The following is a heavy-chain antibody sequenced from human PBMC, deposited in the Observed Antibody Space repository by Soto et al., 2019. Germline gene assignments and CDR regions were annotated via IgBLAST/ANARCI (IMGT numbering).Heavy chain of an antibody. CDR1: GDSVISDAYY. J-gene: IGHJ4*02. V-gene: IGHV4-30-4*01. CDR3: ARDRSNSPDYFDF. Sequence: PSETLSLTCTVSGDSVISDAYYWTWVRQPPGKGLEWVGHIYYTGSTNYNPSLKSRLTISLDTSKNQFSLKLNSVSAADTAVYYCARDRSNSPDYFDFWGQGTLVTVSS. D-gene: IGHD6-6*01. CDR2: IYYTGST.